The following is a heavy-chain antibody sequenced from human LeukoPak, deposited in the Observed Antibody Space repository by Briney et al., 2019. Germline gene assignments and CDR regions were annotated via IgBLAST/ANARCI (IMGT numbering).Heavy chain of an antibody. D-gene: IGHD3-3*01. CDR2: IWYDGSNK. Sequence: GRSLRLSCAASGFTFSSYGMHWVRQAPGKGLEWVAVIWYDGSNKYYADSVKGRFTISRDNSKNTLYLQMNSLRAEDTAVYYCAKDGGLDYDFWSGYHRTTYYFDYWGQGTLVTVSS. J-gene: IGHJ4*02. CDR3: AKDGGLDYDFWSGYHRTTYYFDY. CDR1: GFTFSSYG. V-gene: IGHV3-33*06.